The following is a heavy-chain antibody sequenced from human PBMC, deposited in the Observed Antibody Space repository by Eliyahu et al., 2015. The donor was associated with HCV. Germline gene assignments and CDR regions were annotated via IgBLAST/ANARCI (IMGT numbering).Heavy chain of an antibody. CDR1: GXXXSSXA. V-gene: IGHV3-23*01. CDR3: AKGPGLDSYYFDY. D-gene: IGHD3/OR15-3a*01. J-gene: IGHJ4*02. CDR2: ISGSGIST. Sequence: EVKLLESGGGLVQPGXSLRXSXAXSGXXXSSXAMSWVRQAPGKGLEWVSGISGSGISTYYADSVKGRFTISRDNSKNTLYLQMNSLRAEDTAIYYCAKGPGLDSYYFDYWGQGTLVTVSS.